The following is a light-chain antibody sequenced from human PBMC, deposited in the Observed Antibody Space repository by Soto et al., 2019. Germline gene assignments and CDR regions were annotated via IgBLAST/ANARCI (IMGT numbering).Light chain of an antibody. J-gene: IGKJ1*01. Sequence: EIVLTQSPGTLSLSPGERATLSCRASQSVSSSYLAWYQQKPGQAPRLLIYGASSRATGIPDRFSGSGSGTDFTLTISRLEPEDFAVYYCQQLLKTFGQGTKVEIK. CDR1: QSVSSSY. CDR3: QQLLKT. V-gene: IGKV3-20*01. CDR2: GAS.